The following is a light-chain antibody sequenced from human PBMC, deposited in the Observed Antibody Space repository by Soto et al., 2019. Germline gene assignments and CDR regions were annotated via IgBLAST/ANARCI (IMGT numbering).Light chain of an antibody. Sequence: SVLTQPPSASGTPGQRVTISCSGSSSNIGSNYVYWYQQLPGTAPKLLIYRNNQRPSGVPDRFSGSKSGTSASLAISGLRSEDEADYYCAAWDDSLSAHYVFGTGTKVTVL. V-gene: IGLV1-47*01. J-gene: IGLJ1*01. CDR2: RNN. CDR3: AAWDDSLSAHYV. CDR1: SSNIGSNY.